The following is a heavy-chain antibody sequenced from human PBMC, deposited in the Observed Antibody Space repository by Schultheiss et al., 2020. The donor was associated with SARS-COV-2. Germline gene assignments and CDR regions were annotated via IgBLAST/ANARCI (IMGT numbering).Heavy chain of an antibody. V-gene: IGHV4-59*01. D-gene: IGHD4-23*01. CDR3: ARGNGYGGNSRYNWFDP. J-gene: IGHJ5*02. CDR2: IYYSGST. CDR1: GGSISSYY. Sequence: SETLSLTCTVSGGSISSYYWSWIRQPPGKGLEWIGYIYYSGSTNYNPSLKSRVTISVDTSKNQFSLKLSSVTAADTAVYYCARGNGYGGNSRYNWFDPWGQGTLVTVS.